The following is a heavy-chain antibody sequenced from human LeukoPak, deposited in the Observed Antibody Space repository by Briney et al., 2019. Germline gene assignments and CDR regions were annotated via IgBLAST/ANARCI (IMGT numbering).Heavy chain of an antibody. D-gene: IGHD6-6*01. CDR3: AKEGVAARYYYYMDV. CDR1: GFTFDDYA. Sequence: PGGSLRLSCAASGFTFDDYAMHWVRQAPGKGLEWVSLISWDGGSTYYADSVKGQFTISRDNSKNSLYLQMNSLRAEDTALYYCAKEGVAARYYYYMDVWGKGTTVTVSS. CDR2: ISWDGGST. V-gene: IGHV3-43D*03. J-gene: IGHJ6*03.